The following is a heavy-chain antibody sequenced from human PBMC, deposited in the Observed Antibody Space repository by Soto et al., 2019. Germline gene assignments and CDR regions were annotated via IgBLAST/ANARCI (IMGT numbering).Heavy chain of an antibody. CDR2: INPNSGGT. Sequence: ASVKVSCKASGYTFTGYYMHWVRQAPGQGHEWMGWINPNSGGTNYAQKFQGWVNMTRDTSISTAYMELSRLRSDDTAVYYCVRGEELYDFWSGLDVYMDVWRKGTTVTVSS. CDR1: GYTFTGYY. D-gene: IGHD3-3*01. V-gene: IGHV1-2*04. CDR3: VRGEELYDFWSGLDVYMDV. J-gene: IGHJ6*03.